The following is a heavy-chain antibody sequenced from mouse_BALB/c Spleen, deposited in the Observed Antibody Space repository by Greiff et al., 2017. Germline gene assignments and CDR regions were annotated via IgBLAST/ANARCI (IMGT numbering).Heavy chain of an antibody. V-gene: IGHV1-69*02. J-gene: IGHJ3*01. D-gene: IGHD3-1*01. Sequence: QVQLQQPGAELVKPGASVKLSCKASGYTFTSYWMHWVKQRPGQGLEWIGEIDPSDSYTNYNQKFKGKATLTVDKSSSTAYMQLSSLTSEDSAGYYCASGPFAYWGQGTLVTVSA. CDR3: ASGPFAY. CDR2: IDPSDSYT. CDR1: GYTFTSYW.